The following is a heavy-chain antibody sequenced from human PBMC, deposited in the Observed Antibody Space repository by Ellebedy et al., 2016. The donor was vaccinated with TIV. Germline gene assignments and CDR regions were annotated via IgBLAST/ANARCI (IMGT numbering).Heavy chain of an antibody. J-gene: IGHJ4*02. D-gene: IGHD6-19*01. V-gene: IGHV3-53*01. CDR1: GFTVSNSY. CDR3: ASASGGGGWYHY. CDR2: IYSGGTT. Sequence: GESLKISCAASGFTVSNSYMTWVRQAPGKGLDWVSSIYSGGTTYYAAPVKGRFTISRDNSKNTLYLQMNSLRAEDTAVYYCASASGGGGWYHYWGQGALVTVSS.